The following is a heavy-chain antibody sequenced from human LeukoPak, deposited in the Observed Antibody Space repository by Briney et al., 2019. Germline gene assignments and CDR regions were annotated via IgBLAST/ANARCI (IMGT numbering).Heavy chain of an antibody. V-gene: IGHV3-48*03. CDR2: INSGGETR. Sequence: GGSLRLSRAASGFTLNNYEMNWVRQAPGKGLEWVSYINSGGETRYYADSVKGRFTISRDNADNSLSLQMNSLRAEDTAVYYCARDQGERRHYYYGMDVWGQGTTVTVSS. J-gene: IGHJ6*02. CDR3: ARDQGERRHYYYGMDV. D-gene: IGHD1-1*01. CDR1: GFTLNNYE.